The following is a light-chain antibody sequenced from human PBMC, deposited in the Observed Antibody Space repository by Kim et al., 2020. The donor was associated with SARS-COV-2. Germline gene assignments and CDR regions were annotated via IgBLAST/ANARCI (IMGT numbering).Light chain of an antibody. V-gene: IGKV3-15*01. Sequence: RGERATREGRERESVRSKVDGYKKKPGQAPRGIIYDAYTRATGIPARFSGSGSGKEFTLTISSLQSEEFAGYYGKQYNNWARTFGQGTKVEIK. CDR3: KQYNNWART. J-gene: IGKJ1*01. CDR1: ESVRSK. CDR2: DAY.